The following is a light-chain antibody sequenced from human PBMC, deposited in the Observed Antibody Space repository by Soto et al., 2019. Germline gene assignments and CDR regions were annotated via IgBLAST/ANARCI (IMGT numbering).Light chain of an antibody. V-gene: IGKV1-8*01. CDR3: QQRINWPPQIT. CDR1: QGISSY. Sequence: IRMTPSPSSLSASTRDRVTITFRSSQGISSYLAWYQQKPGKAPKLLIYAASTLQSGVPSRFSGSGSGTDFTLTISSLEPEEFAVYYCQQRINWPPQITSAEGTRLEI. J-gene: IGKJ5*01. CDR2: AAS.